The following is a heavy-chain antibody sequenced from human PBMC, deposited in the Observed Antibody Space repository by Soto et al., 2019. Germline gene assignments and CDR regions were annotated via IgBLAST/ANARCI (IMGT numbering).Heavy chain of an antibody. CDR3: ARAAHSIGYALDV. V-gene: IGHV3-48*03. CDR2: ISSGGSTI. Sequence: GGSLRLSCAASGFTFSSYEMKWVRQAPGKGLEWVSYISSGGSTIYYADSVKGRFTISRDNAKNSLYLQMNSLRAEDTAVYYCARAAHSIGYALDVWGQRTTFTVSS. D-gene: IGHD3-10*01. J-gene: IGHJ6*02. CDR1: GFTFSSYE.